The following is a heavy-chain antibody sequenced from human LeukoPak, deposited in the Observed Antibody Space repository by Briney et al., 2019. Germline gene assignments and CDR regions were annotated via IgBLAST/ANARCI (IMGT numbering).Heavy chain of an antibody. CDR2: SRTSGGTT. CDR1: GLIVSAYY. CDR3: ASGYGSGWFDA. D-gene: IGHD1-26*01. Sequence: GGSLRLSCAASGLIVSAYYMSWIRQAPGKGLEWLSQSRTSGGTTDYADSVKGRFTVSWDNANNSLYLQMNSLRAEDTAVYYCASGYGSGWFDAWGQGDLVIVSA. V-gene: IGHV3-11*01. J-gene: IGHJ5*02.